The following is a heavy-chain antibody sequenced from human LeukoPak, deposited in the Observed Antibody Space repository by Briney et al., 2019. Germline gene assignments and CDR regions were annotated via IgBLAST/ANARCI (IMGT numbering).Heavy chain of an antibody. J-gene: IGHJ5*02. Sequence: SETLSLTCTVSGGSISSGTYFWVWVRQPPGKGLEWIASINYSGTTYYTASLNSRVTMSVDTSKNQFSLKLTSVTAADTAVYYCARLITNVNGNWFDPWGQGTLVTVSS. V-gene: IGHV4-39*01. D-gene: IGHD2-21*01. CDR1: GGSISSGTYF. CDR3: ARLITNVNGNWFDP. CDR2: INYSGTT.